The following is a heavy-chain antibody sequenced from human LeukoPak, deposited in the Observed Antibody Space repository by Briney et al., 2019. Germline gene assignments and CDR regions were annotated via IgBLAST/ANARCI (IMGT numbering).Heavy chain of an antibody. CDR1: GFTFSSYS. D-gene: IGHD5-12*01. CDR2: ISGSSSTI. V-gene: IGHV3-48*01. J-gene: IGHJ6*03. Sequence: GGSLRLSCAASGFTFSSYSMNWVRQAPGKGLEWVSYISGSSSTIYYADSVKGRFTISRDNAKNSLYLQMNSLRAEDTAVYYRAREWLGYDFNYYYYMDVWGKGTTVTVSS. CDR3: AREWLGYDFNYYYYMDV.